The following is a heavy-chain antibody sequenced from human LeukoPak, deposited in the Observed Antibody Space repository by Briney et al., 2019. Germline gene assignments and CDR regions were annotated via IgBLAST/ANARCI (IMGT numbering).Heavy chain of an antibody. V-gene: IGHV4-59*08. CDR2: IYYSGST. CDR1: GGSISSYY. J-gene: IGHJ4*02. CDR3: ARHYGPGDYFDY. D-gene: IGHD1-14*01. Sequence: SETLSLTCTVSGGSISSYYWSWIRQPPGKGLEWIGYIYYSGSTNYNPSLKSRVTISVDTSKNQFSLKLSSVTAADTAVYYCARHYGPGDYFDYWDQGTLVTVSS.